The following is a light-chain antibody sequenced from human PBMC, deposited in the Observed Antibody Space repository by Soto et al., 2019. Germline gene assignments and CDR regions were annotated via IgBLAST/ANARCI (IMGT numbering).Light chain of an antibody. CDR3: QQYASYCT. CDR1: QTISWR. Sequence: DIQMTQSPSTLSASVGDRVTITCRASQTISWRLAWYQQKPGKAPKLLIYDASSLEGGVPPRFSGSGSGTDFTLTVSRLQPDDSATYYCQQYASYCTFGQGTKVEIE. J-gene: IGKJ1*01. CDR2: DAS. V-gene: IGKV1-5*01.